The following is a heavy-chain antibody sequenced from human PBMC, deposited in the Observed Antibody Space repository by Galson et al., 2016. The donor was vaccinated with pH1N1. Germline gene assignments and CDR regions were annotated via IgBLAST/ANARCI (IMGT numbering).Heavy chain of an antibody. D-gene: IGHD6-19*01. CDR2: VSGSGIST. CDR3: VSPKTAHIPLAGLFHH. Sequence: GSLRLSCATSGFTFSSYGMSWVRQAPGKGLEWVSAVSGSGISTYFADSVKGRFTISRDNSKSTLFLHMNSLRAEDTAIYYCVSPKTAHIPLAGLFHHWGQGALVTVSS. J-gene: IGHJ4*02. CDR1: GFTFSSYG. V-gene: IGHV3-23*01.